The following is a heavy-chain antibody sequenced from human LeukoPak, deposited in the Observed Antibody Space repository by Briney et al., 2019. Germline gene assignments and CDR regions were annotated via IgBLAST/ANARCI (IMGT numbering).Heavy chain of an antibody. CDR2: ISGSGGST. D-gene: IGHD3-16*02. CDR1: GFTFSSYA. V-gene: IGHV3-23*01. J-gene: IGHJ6*03. Sequence: GGSLRLSCAASGFTFSSYAMNWVRQAPGKGLEWVSAISGSGGSTYYADSVKGRLTISRDNSKNTLYLQMNSLRAEDTAVYYCAKPYRHYYYYYMDVWGKGTTVTISS. CDR3: AKPYRHYYYYYMDV.